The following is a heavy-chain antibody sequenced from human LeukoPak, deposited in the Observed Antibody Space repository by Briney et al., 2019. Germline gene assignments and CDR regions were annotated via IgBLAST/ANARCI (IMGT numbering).Heavy chain of an antibody. CDR2: IYYSGST. CDR1: GGSISSSSYY. CDR3: ARGPHASNWFDP. J-gene: IGHJ5*02. V-gene: IGHV4-39*01. Sequence: SETLSLTCTVSGGSISSSSYYWGWIRQPPGKGLEWIGSIYYSGSTYYNPSLKSRVTISVDTSKNQFSLKLSSVTAADTAVYYCARGPHASNWFDPWGQGTLVTVSS.